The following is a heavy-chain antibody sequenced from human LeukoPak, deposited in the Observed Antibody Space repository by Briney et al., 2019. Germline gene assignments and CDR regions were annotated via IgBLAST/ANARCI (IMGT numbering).Heavy chain of an antibody. CDR3: ARAYYYYMDV. J-gene: IGHJ6*03. CDR2: IYYSGST. Sequence: SETLSLTCTVSGYSISSGYYWSWIRQPPGKGLEWIGYIYYSGSTNYNPSLKSRVTISVDTSKNQFSLKLSSVTAADTAVYYCARAYYYYMDVWGKGTTVTVSS. CDR1: GYSISSGYY. V-gene: IGHV4-61*01.